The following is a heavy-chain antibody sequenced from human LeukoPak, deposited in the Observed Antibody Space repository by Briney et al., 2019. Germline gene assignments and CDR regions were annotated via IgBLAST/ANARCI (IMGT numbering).Heavy chain of an antibody. J-gene: IGHJ4*02. V-gene: IGHV3-30-3*01. D-gene: IGHD1-26*01. Sequence: PGRSLRLSCAASRFTFSSYAMHWVRQAPGKGLEWVAVISYDGSNKYYADSVKGRFTLSRDNSKNTLYLQMSSLRAEDTAVYYCAKAARSGGLGAYYFDYWGQGTLVTVSS. CDR2: ISYDGSNK. CDR3: AKAARSGGLGAYYFDY. CDR1: RFTFSSYA.